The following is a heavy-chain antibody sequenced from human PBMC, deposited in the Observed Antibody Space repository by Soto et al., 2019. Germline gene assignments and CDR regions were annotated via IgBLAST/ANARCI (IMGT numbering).Heavy chain of an antibody. D-gene: IGHD2-21*02. Sequence: GGSLRLSCAASGFTLRNYGMNWVRQAPGKELEWISKISGSNNNIHNADSVSGRFTISRDNAKNSLYLQMNSLRAEDTAIYYCASERLCGADCYFFDNWGQGTQVTV. CDR1: GFTLRNYG. CDR2: ISGSNNNI. CDR3: ASERLCGADCYFFDN. V-gene: IGHV3-48*03. J-gene: IGHJ4*02.